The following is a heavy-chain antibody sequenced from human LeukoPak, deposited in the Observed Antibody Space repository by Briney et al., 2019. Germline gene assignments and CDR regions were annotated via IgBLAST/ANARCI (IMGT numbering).Heavy chain of an antibody. D-gene: IGHD3-3*01. CDR2: IRSKAYGGTT. CDR1: GFTFGDYA. J-gene: IGHJ4*02. Sequence: PGRSLRLSXTASGFTFGDYAMSWFRQAPGKGLEWVGFIRSKAYGGTTEYAASVKGRFTISRDDSKSIAYLQMNSLKTEDTAVYYCTRDDRPGNTIFGVVRLQTVDYWGQGTLVTVSS. V-gene: IGHV3-49*03. CDR3: TRDDRPGNTIFGVVRLQTVDY.